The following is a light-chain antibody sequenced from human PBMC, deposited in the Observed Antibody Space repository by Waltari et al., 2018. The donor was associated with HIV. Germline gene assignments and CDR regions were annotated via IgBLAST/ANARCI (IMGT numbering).Light chain of an antibody. CDR1: SSDVGGYDY. J-gene: IGLJ3*02. Sequence: QSALTQPASVSGSPGQSITISCTGTSSDVGGYDYVSWYQQDPGKAPKVIIYDVSKRPSGVSYRLSGSEAGNTASLTISGLQAEDEADYYCSSYTTGSTLVFGGGTTVTVL. CDR3: SSYTTGSTLV. V-gene: IGLV2-14*01. CDR2: DVS.